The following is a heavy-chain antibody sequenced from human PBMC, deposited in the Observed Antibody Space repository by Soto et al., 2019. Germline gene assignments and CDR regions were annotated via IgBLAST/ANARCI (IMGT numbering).Heavy chain of an antibody. J-gene: IGHJ5*02. CDR2: IKVDGSEK. CDR1: GFTFSTYW. V-gene: IGHV3-7*03. Sequence: GGSLRLSCAASGFTFSTYWMSWVRQPPGKGLEWVANIKVDGSEKFYMDSVKGRFTISRDNAKNSLYLQMNSLRAEDPAVYYCATGYSTSPNWCCPWGQGTLVTVSS. CDR3: ATGYSTSPNWCCP. D-gene: IGHD6-13*01.